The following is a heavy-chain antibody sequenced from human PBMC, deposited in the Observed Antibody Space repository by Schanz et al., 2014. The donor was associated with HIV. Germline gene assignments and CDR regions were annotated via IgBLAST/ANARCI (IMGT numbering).Heavy chain of an antibody. CDR1: GGTFTNYA. V-gene: IGHV1-69*12. CDR2: IIPVFATP. CDR3: ARDIGGLVVTPIDAFDI. D-gene: IGHD2-21*02. J-gene: IGHJ3*02. Sequence: QVQLVQSGAEVKKPGSSVMVSCKTSGGTFTNYAINWVRQAPGQRLEWMGGIIPVFATPNYAQKFQGRVTITADESTSTAYMELSSLRSEDAAVYYCARDIGGLVVTPIDAFDIWGQGTLVTVSS.